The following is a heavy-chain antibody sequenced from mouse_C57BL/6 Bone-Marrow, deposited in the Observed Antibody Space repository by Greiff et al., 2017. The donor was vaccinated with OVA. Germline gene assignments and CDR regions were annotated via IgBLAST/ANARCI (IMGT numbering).Heavy chain of an antibody. CDR1: GFNIKDYY. CDR2: IDPEDGET. V-gene: IGHV14-2*01. J-gene: IGHJ3*01. D-gene: IGHD2-1*01. Sequence: EVQLQQSGAELVKPGASVKFSCTASGFNIKDYYLPWVKQRTEQGLGLIGRIDPEDGETKYAPKFQGKATITADTSSNTAYLQLSSLTSEDTAVYYCATDYGNYPFAYWGQGTLVTVSA. CDR3: ATDYGNYPFAY.